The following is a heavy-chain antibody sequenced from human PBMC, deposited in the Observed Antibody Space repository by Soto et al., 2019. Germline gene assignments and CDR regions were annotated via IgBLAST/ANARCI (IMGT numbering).Heavy chain of an antibody. Sequence: ASVKVSCKASGYTFTSYYMHWVRQAPGQGLERMGIINPSGGSTSYAQKFQGRVTMTRDTSTSTVYMELSSLRSEDTAVYYCARDGGVDTAMVTDWFDPWGQGTLVTVSS. CDR3: ARDGGVDTAMVTDWFDP. V-gene: IGHV1-46*01. J-gene: IGHJ5*02. CDR2: INPSGGST. CDR1: GYTFTSYY. D-gene: IGHD5-18*01.